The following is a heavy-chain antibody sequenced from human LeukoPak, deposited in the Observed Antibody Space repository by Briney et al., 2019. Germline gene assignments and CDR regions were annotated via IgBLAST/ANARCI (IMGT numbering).Heavy chain of an antibody. CDR3: ARDKHSSSSSFDY. V-gene: IGHV1-69*05. Sequence: GGSLRLSCAASGFTFSSYGMHWVRQAPGKGLEWVGRIIPIFGTANYAQKFQGRVTITTDESTSTAYMELSSLRSEDTAVYYCARDKHSSSSSFDYWGQGTLVTVSS. D-gene: IGHD6-6*01. CDR2: IIPIFGTA. CDR1: GFTFSSYG. J-gene: IGHJ4*02.